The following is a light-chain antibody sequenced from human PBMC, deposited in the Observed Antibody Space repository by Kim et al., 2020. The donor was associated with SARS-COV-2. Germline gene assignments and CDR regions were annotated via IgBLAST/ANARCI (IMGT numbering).Light chain of an antibody. CDR2: EVH. V-gene: IGLV2-23*02. CDR3: CSYAGSDTLI. CDR1: SSDVGNYDL. Sequence: QSVLTQPASVSGSPGQSITISCTGTSSDVGNYDLVSWYQQHPGEAPKLIIYEVHKRPSGVSNRFSGSKSANTASLTISGLQAEDEAEYHCCSYAGSDTLIFGGGTKVTVL. J-gene: IGLJ2*01.